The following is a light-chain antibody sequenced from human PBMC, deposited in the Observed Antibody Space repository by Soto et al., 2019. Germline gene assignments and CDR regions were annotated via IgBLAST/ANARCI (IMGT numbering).Light chain of an antibody. CDR2: WAS. Sequence: DIMLTQSPDSLAVSLGERATINCKSSQSVLYSSNNKNYLAWYQQKPGQPPKLLIHWASTRESGVPDRFSGSGSGTDFTLIISSLQAEDVAVYYCQQYYSSPFTFGPGTKVDIK. CDR1: QSVLYSSNNKNY. J-gene: IGKJ3*01. CDR3: QQYYSSPFT. V-gene: IGKV4-1*01.